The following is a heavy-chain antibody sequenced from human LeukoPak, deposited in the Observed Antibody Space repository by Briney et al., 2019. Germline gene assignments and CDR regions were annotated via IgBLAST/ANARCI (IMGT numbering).Heavy chain of an antibody. CDR3: ARWKGRXSXHDY. CDR1: GGSFSGYY. V-gene: IGHV4-34*01. CDR2: INHSGST. Sequence: SETLSLTCAVYGGSFSGYYWSWIRQPPGKGLEWIGEINHSGSTNYNPSLKSRVTISVDTSKNQFSLKLSSVTAADTAVYYCARWKGRXSXHDYWGQGTLVTVSS. D-gene: IGHD1-1*01. J-gene: IGHJ4*02.